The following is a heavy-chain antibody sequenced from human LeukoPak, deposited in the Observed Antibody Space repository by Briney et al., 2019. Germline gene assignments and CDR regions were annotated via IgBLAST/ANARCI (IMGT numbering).Heavy chain of an antibody. J-gene: IGHJ4*02. V-gene: IGHV3-20*04. D-gene: IGHD6-13*01. CDR1: GFTFDDYC. CDR3: ARASGYSSSWYGLVY. Sequence: RPGGCLRLSCAAAGFTFDDYCMSWVRQAPGKGLGWVSVISWIGGSEGYAGSVKGRFPISRDNAKTSLYLQMNSLRAEDTDLYYCARASGYSSSWYGLVYWGQGTLVTVSS. CDR2: ISWIGGSE.